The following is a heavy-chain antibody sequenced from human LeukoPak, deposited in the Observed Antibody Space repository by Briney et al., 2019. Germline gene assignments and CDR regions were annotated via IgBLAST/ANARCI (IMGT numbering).Heavy chain of an antibody. D-gene: IGHD3-16*01. CDR1: GFTFGDYA. J-gene: IGHJ4*02. CDR3: TRREGGD. Sequence: GGSLRLSCTASGFTFGDYAMSWVRQAPGKGLEWVGFIRSKAYGGTAEYAASVKGRFTIPRDDSKSIAYLQMNSLKTEDTAVYYCTRREGGDWGQGTLVTVSS. CDR2: IRSKAYGGTA. V-gene: IGHV3-49*04.